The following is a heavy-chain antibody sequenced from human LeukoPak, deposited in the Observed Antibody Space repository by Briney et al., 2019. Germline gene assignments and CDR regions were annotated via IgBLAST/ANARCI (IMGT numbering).Heavy chain of an antibody. Sequence: SETLSLTCAVYGGSFSGYYWSWIRRPPGKGLEWIGEINHSGSTNYNPSLKSRVTISVDTSKNQFSLKLSSVTAADTAVYYCARRNVGYYDFWSGPRGYFQHWGQGTLVTVSS. J-gene: IGHJ1*01. D-gene: IGHD3-3*01. CDR2: INHSGST. V-gene: IGHV4-34*01. CDR3: ARRNVGYYDFWSGPRGYFQH. CDR1: GGSFSGYY.